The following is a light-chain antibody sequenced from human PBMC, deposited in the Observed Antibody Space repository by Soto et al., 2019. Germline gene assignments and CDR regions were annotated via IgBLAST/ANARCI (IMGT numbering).Light chain of an antibody. V-gene: IGKV3-20*01. J-gene: IGKJ1*01. CDR1: QSVSSSY. CDR2: GAS. CDR3: QQYGSSPGT. Sequence: EIVLTQSPGTLSLSPGERATLSCRASQSVSSSYLAWYQQKPGQAPRLLIYGASSRATGIPDRFSGSGSGTDFTLTISRLGSEDFAVYYCQQYGSSPGTFGQGTKVDIK.